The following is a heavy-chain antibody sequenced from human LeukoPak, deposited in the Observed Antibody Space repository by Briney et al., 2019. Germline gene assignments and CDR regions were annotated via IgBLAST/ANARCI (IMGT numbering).Heavy chain of an antibody. CDR1: GGSISSYY. Sequence: PSETLSLTCTVSGGSISSYYWSWIRQPPGKGLEWIGYIYYSGSTNYNPSLKSRVTISVDTSKNQFSLKLSSVTAADTAVYYCARVPFGASGYYYYGMDVWGQGTTVTVSS. CDR3: ARVPFGASGYYYYGMDV. J-gene: IGHJ6*02. CDR2: IYYSGST. V-gene: IGHV4-59*08. D-gene: IGHD3-10*01.